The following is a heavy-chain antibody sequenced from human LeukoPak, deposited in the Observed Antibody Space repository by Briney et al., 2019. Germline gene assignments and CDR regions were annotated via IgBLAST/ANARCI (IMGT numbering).Heavy chain of an antibody. Sequence: GGSLRLSCAVSGLPYSSYYMSWIRQAPGKGLEWISYISDSGSYTNYADSVRGRFTISRDNAKNSLFLQMNSLRSDDTAVYYCARDHPAAYYDFWSGPYYFDYWGQGTLVTVSS. V-gene: IGHV3-11*05. CDR1: GLPYSSYY. J-gene: IGHJ4*02. D-gene: IGHD3-3*01. CDR3: ARDHPAAYYDFWSGPYYFDY. CDR2: ISDSGSYT.